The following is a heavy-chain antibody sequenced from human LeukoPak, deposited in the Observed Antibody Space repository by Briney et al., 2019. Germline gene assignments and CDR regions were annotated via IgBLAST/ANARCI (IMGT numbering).Heavy chain of an antibody. Sequence: GGSLRLSCAASGFTFSSYEMNWVRQAPGKGLEWVSYISSSGSTIYYADSLKGRFTISRDNAKNSLYLQMNSLRAEDTVLYYCARDSLWGTYPLEYWGQGTLVTVSS. V-gene: IGHV3-48*03. D-gene: IGHD3-16*01. CDR1: GFTFSSYE. CDR3: ARDSLWGTYPLEY. J-gene: IGHJ4*02. CDR2: ISSSGSTI.